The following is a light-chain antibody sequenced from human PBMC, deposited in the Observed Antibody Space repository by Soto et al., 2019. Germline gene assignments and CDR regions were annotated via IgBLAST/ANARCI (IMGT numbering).Light chain of an antibody. CDR3: AAWDNSLNGHV. CDR2: TDN. J-gene: IGLJ1*01. Sequence: QSVLAQPPSVSGTPGQRVTISCSGSSSNIGKNTVSWYQQLPGAAPKPLISTDNQRPSGVPDRFSGSKSGTSASLAISGLQSEDEADYYCAAWDNSLNGHVLGTGTKVTVL. CDR1: SSNIGKNT. V-gene: IGLV1-44*01.